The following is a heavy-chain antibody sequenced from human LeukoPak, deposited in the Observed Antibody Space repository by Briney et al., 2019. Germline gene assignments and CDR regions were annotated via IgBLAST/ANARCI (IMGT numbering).Heavy chain of an antibody. V-gene: IGHV3-30*03. Sequence: GGSLRLSCAASGFIFSNYGIHWVRQAPGRGLEWVSLTSYDGSIKYYADFVKGRFTISRGNAKNSLYLQMNSLRAEDTAVYYCARGKEAVAVYYFDYWGQGTLVTVSS. CDR1: GFIFSNYG. J-gene: IGHJ4*02. CDR3: ARGKEAVAVYYFDY. D-gene: IGHD6-19*01. CDR2: TSYDGSIK.